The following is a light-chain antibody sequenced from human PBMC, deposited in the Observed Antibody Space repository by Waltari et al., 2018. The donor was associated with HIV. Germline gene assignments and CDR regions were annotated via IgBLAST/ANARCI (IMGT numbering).Light chain of an antibody. Sequence: QSVLTQPPSASGTPGQRVTISCSGSSSNIGSNYVYWYQQLPGTAPKLLISRINTRPSGVPDRLSGSKSGTSASLAISGLRSEDEADYYCAAWDASLSAWVFGGGTKLTVL. CDR1: SSNIGSNY. V-gene: IGLV1-47*01. J-gene: IGLJ3*02. CDR3: AAWDASLSAWV. CDR2: RIN.